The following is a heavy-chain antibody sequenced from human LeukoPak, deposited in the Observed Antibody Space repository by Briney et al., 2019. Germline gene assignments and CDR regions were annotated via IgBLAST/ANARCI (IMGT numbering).Heavy chain of an antibody. V-gene: IGHV1-69*05. CDR2: IIPIFGTA. J-gene: IGHJ1*01. D-gene: IGHD4-17*01. CDR3: ARDPVYGDYGVEYFQH. Sequence: ASVKVSCKASGGTFSSYAISWVRQAPGQGLEWMGGIIPIFGTANYAQKFQGRVTITTDESTSTAYMELSSLRSEDTAVYYCARDPVYGDYGVEYFQHRGQGTLVTVSS. CDR1: GGTFSSYA.